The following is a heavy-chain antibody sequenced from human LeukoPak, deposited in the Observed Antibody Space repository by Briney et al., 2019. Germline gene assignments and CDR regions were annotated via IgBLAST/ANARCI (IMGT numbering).Heavy chain of an antibody. CDR1: GGSISSSNW. Sequence: SETLSLTCAASGGSISSSNWWSWVRQPPGKGLEWIGEIYHSGSTNYNPSLKSRVTISVDTSKNQFSLKLSSVTAADTAVYYCASLGDPYYYDSSGAFDIWGQGTMVTVSS. CDR3: ASLGDPYYYDSSGAFDI. D-gene: IGHD3-22*01. J-gene: IGHJ3*02. CDR2: IYHSGST. V-gene: IGHV4-4*02.